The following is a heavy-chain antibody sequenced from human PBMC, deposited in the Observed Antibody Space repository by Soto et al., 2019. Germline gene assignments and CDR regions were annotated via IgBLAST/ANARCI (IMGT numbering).Heavy chain of an antibody. D-gene: IGHD2-21*01. J-gene: IGHJ6*02. Sequence: QIILKETGPTLVKPTQTLTLTCTFSGFSLSTSGVGVAWIRQSPGQALEWLALIYWDYDERYGPSLKSKVTITDEIKKSRVGIRLTSMNPMETATYYSAHKGGGGAGMDVWGQGTTVTVSS. V-gene: IGHV2-5*05. CDR3: AHKGGGGAGMDV. CDR1: GFSLSTSGVG. CDR2: IYWDYDE.